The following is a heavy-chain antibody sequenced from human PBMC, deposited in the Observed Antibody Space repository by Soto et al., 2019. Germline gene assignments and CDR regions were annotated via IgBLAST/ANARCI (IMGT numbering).Heavy chain of an antibody. V-gene: IGHV4-39*01. Sequence: PSETLSLTCTVSGGSISSSSYYWGWIRQPPGKGLEWIGSIYYSGSTYYNPSLKSRVTISVDTSKNQFSLKLSSVTAADTAVYYCARQTGPGSTVITNYFDYWGQGTLVTVSS. CDR3: ARQTGPGSTVITNYFDY. J-gene: IGHJ4*02. CDR1: GGSISSSSYY. D-gene: IGHD4-17*01. CDR2: IYYSGST.